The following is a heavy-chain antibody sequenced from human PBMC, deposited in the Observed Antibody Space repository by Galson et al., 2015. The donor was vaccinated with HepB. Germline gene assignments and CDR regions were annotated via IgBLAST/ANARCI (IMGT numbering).Heavy chain of an antibody. Sequence: SVKVSCKASGYTFAVSYIHWVRLAPGQGLEWMGRINPNRGGTSYAPKFQGRVTMTRDTSISTAYMELSRLTSDDTAVYYCARDAPYYDILTGPPDYWGQGTLVTVSS. J-gene: IGHJ4*02. CDR2: INPNRGGT. CDR1: GYTFAVSY. CDR3: ARDAPYYDILTGPPDY. V-gene: IGHV1-2*06. D-gene: IGHD3-9*01.